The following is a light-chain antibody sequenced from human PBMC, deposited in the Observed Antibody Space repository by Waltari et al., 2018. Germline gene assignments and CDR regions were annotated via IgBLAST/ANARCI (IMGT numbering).Light chain of an antibody. V-gene: IGKV1-39*01. CDR2: ATS. Sequence: DIQMTQASSSLSASVGDRVNITCRASRSVSIYLNWYQQKPGKATNLLIYATSALQTGVPSRFSGSGSGTDFTLTITNLQPEDFGIYYCQQTYDTPLTFGAGTKVQLK. CDR3: QQTYDTPLT. J-gene: IGKJ4*01. CDR1: RSVSIY.